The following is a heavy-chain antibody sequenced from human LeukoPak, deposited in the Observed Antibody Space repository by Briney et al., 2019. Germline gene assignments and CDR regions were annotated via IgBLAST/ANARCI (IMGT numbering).Heavy chain of an antibody. CDR2: ICYSGST. CDR1: GGSISSYY. J-gene: IGHJ4*02. Sequence: SETLSLTCTVSGGSISSYYWSWIRQPPGKGLEWIGYICYSGSTNYNPSLKSRVTISVDTSKNQFSLKLSSVTAADTAVYYCARSYDFWSGRLFDYWGQGTLVTVSS. V-gene: IGHV4-59*01. D-gene: IGHD3-3*01. CDR3: ARSYDFWSGRLFDY.